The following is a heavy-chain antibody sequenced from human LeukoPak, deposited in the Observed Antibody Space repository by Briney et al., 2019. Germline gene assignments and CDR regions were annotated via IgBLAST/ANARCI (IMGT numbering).Heavy chain of an antibody. CDR1: GYTFTSYG. CDR2: ISAYNGNT. V-gene: IGHV1-18*01. Sequence: WASVXVSCKASGYTFTSYGIAWVRQAPGQGLEWMGWISAYNGNTNYAEKFQGRVTVTTDTSTSTAYMELRSLRSDDTAAYYCARRCGGDCYSPLDYWGQGTLVTVSS. J-gene: IGHJ4*02. CDR3: ARRCGGDCYSPLDY. D-gene: IGHD2-21*02.